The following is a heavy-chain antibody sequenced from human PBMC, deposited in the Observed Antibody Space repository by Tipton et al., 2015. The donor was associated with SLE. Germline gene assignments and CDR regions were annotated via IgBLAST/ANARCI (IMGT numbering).Heavy chain of an antibody. Sequence: SLRLSCAASGFTFDDDAMHWVRQAPGKGLEWVSLISWDGSGTDYADSVKGRFTISRDNSKNSLYLQMNSLRAEDTALYYCVKDIRGAFDIWGRGTMVTVSS. CDR1: GFTFDDDA. CDR2: ISWDGSGT. J-gene: IGHJ3*02. CDR3: VKDIRGAFDI. V-gene: IGHV3-43D*04. D-gene: IGHD6-25*01.